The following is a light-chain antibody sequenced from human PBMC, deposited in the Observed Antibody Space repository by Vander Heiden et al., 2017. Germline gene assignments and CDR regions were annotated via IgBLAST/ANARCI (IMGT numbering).Light chain of an antibody. V-gene: IGKV1-39*01. Sequence: DIQMTQSPSSLSASVGDRVTITCRASQSISSYLNWYQQKPRKAPKLLIYAASSLQSGVPSRFSGSGSGTDFTLTISRLQPEDFATYYCQQRDSTPRTFGQGTKVEIK. CDR3: QQRDSTPRT. CDR1: QSISSY. CDR2: AAS. J-gene: IGKJ1*01.